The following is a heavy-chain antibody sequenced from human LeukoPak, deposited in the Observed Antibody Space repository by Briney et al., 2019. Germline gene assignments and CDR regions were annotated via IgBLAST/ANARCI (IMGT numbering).Heavy chain of an antibody. CDR1: GGSISSYY. J-gene: IGHJ4*02. Sequence: SQTLSLTCTVSGGSISSYYWSCITQPPAKGLEWSGDIYYSGSTNYNPSLKSRVTISVDTSKNQFSLKLSSVTAADTAVYYCARGVVMASNFDYWGQGTLVTVSS. CDR3: ARGVVMASNFDY. V-gene: IGHV4-59*01. D-gene: IGHD5-24*01. CDR2: IYYSGST.